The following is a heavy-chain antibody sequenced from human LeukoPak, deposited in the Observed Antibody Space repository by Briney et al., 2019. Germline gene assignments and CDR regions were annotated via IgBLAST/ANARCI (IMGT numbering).Heavy chain of an antibody. CDR2: IGSSGGGI. CDR3: AIDPNWGTHS. J-gene: IGHJ4*02. Sequence: GSLRLSCAASGFTFSTYTMYWVRHPPGKRLEWVSIIGSSGGGIHYADSVKGRFTISRDNSKNALYLQMNSLRVEDTAVYYCAIDPNWGTHSWGQGVLVTVSS. V-gene: IGHV3-23*01. CDR1: GFTFSTYT. D-gene: IGHD7-27*01.